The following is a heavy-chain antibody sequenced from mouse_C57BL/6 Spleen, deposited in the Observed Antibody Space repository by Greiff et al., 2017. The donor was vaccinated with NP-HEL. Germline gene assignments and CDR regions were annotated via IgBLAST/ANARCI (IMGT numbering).Heavy chain of an antibody. CDR3: ARYGDPGGWLLPLYFDY. Sequence: EVHLVESGGGLVQPGGSLSLSCAASGFTFTDYYMSWVRQPPGKALEWLGFIRNKANGYTTEYSASVKGRFTISRDNSQSILYLQMNALRAEDSATYYCARYGDPGGWLLPLYFDYWGQGTTLTVSS. CDR2: IRNKANGYTT. D-gene: IGHD2-3*01. CDR1: GFTFTDYY. J-gene: IGHJ2*01. V-gene: IGHV7-3*01.